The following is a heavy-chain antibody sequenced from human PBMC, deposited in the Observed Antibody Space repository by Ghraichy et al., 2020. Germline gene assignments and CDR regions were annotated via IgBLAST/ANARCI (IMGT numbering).Heavy chain of an antibody. CDR2: IIPIFGTA. J-gene: IGHJ6*02. V-gene: IGHV1-69*13. CDR3: ARELELQHYYYYYGMDV. CDR1: GGTFSSYA. D-gene: IGHD1-7*01. Sequence: SVKVSCKAYGGTFSSYAISWVRQAPGQGLEWMGGIIPIFGTANYAQKFQGRVTITADESTSTAYMELSSLRSEDTAVYYCARELELQHYYYYYGMDVWGQGTTVTVSS.